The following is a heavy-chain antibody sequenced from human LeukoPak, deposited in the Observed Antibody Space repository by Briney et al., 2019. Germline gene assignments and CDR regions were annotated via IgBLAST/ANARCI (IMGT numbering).Heavy chain of an antibody. V-gene: IGHV4-38-2*01. Sequence: SETLSLTCAVSGYSISSGYYWGWFRQPPGKGLEWIGCIFHSGNTHYNPSLKSRVSISVDTSKNQFSLKLTSVTAADSAVYYCARQGGSSSPYYYYYMDVWGKGTTVTVSS. CDR1: GYSISSGYY. CDR2: IFHSGNT. J-gene: IGHJ6*03. D-gene: IGHD6-13*01. CDR3: ARQGGSSSPYYYYYMDV.